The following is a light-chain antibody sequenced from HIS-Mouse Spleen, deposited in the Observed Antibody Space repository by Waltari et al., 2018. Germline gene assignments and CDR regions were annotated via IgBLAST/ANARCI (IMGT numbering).Light chain of an antibody. Sequence: SYELTQPPSVSVSPGQTARITCSGDALPKKYAYWYQQKSGQAPVLVIDEDSKRPSGIPGGFSGSSSGTMATLTISGAQVEDEADYYCYSTDSSGNHRVFGGGTKLTVL. J-gene: IGLJ2*01. CDR2: EDS. V-gene: IGLV3-10*01. CDR1: ALPKKY. CDR3: YSTDSSGNHRV.